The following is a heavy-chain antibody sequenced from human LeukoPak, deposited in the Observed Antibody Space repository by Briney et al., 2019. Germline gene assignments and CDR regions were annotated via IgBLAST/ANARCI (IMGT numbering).Heavy chain of an antibody. CDR3: AKGDGLWLETRLGY. J-gene: IGHJ4*02. Sequence: GGSLRLSCAASGFTFDDYAMHWVRLAPGKGLEWVSGISWNSGNIGYADSVKGRFTISRDNAKNSLFLRMNSLRTEDTALYYCAKGDGLWLETRLGYWGQGTLVTVSS. V-gene: IGHV3-9*01. D-gene: IGHD5-18*01. CDR2: ISWNSGNI. CDR1: GFTFDDYA.